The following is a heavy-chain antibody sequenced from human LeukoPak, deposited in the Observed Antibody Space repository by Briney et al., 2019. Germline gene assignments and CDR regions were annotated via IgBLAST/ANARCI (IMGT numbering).Heavy chain of an antibody. CDR2: IYSGAST. V-gene: IGHV3-53*01. J-gene: IGHJ6*02. Sequence: PGGSLRLSCAASGFTVSNNYMSWVRQAPGKGLEWVSIIYSGASTYYADSVKGRFTISRDSSKNTLYLQMNSPRAEDTAVYYCATTVAVAGTLPRYYYGMDVWGQGTTVTVSS. D-gene: IGHD6-19*01. CDR3: ATTVAVAGTLPRYYYGMDV. CDR1: GFTVSNNY.